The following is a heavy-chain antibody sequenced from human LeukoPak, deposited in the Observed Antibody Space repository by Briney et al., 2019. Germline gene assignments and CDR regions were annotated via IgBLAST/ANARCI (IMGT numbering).Heavy chain of an antibody. Sequence: SETLSLTCTVSGGSISSSSYYWGWIRRPPGKGLEWIGSIYYSGSTYYNPSLKSRVTISVDTSKNQFSLKLSSVTAADTAVYYCARGRWELLSPLPMDVWGKGTTVTVSS. CDR2: IYYSGST. J-gene: IGHJ6*03. CDR3: ARGRWELLSPLPMDV. CDR1: GGSISSSSYY. V-gene: IGHV4-39*07. D-gene: IGHD1-26*01.